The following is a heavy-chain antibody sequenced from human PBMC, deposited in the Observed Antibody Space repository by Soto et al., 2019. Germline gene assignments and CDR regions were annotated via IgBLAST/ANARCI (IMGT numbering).Heavy chain of an antibody. CDR2: ISAYNGNT. V-gene: IGHV1-18*01. D-gene: IGHD3-10*01. Sequence: ASVKVSCKASGYTFTSYGISWVRQAPGQGLEWMGWISAYNGNTYYAQKLQGRVTMTTDTSTSTAYMELRSLRSDDTAVYYCARDPLYYYGSGSYYTPGYSYGMDVWGQGTTVTVSS. CDR1: GYTFTSYG. CDR3: ARDPLYYYGSGSYYTPGYSYGMDV. J-gene: IGHJ6*02.